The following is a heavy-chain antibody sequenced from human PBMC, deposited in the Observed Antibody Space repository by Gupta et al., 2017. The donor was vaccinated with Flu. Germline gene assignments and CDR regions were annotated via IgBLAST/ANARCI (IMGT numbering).Heavy chain of an antibody. Sequence: QVQLVESGGGVVQPGRSLRLSCAASGFSFSSYGMHLVRQAPGKGLEWVAVISYDGSNKYYADSVKGRFTISRDNSKNTLYLQMNSLRAEDTAVYYCAKDRHYYDSSGHYYGMDVWGQGTTVTVSS. CDR3: AKDRHYYDSSGHYYGMDV. J-gene: IGHJ6*02. V-gene: IGHV3-30*18. CDR2: ISYDGSNK. CDR1: GFSFSSYG. D-gene: IGHD3-22*01.